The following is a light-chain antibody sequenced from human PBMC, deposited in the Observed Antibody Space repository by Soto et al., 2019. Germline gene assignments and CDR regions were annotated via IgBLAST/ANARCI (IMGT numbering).Light chain of an antibody. CDR1: QTISSW. CDR3: QHYNSYSEA. CDR2: KAS. J-gene: IGKJ1*01. Sequence: DIQMTLSPSTLSGSVGDRVTITGRASQTISSWLAWYQQKPGKAPKLLIYKASTLKSGVPSRFSGSGSGTEFTLTISSLQPDDFATYYCQHYNSYSEAFGQGTKVDIK. V-gene: IGKV1-5*03.